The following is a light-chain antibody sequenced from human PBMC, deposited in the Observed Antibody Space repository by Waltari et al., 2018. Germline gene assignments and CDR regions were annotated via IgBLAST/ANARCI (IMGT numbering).Light chain of an antibody. Sequence: SDSLAWYQQKHGQAPSLVNLRESRSAAGNPYRFSRSGSGTGISHTISRLEPEDFAVYNGQQHGTVPVTFGQGTKVEIK. CDR2: RES. J-gene: IGKJ1*01. CDR3: QQHGTVPVT. V-gene: IGKV3-20*01. CDR1: SDS.